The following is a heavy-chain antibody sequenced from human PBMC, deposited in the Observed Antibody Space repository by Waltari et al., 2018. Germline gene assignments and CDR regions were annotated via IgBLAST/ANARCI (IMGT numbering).Heavy chain of an antibody. CDR1: GFTFNNYG. J-gene: IGHJ5*02. V-gene: IGHV3-23*01. CDR3: AKDLHAGCSGVSCYSWWFDP. Sequence: EERLFESGGGLVQPGGSLRLSCGGSGFTFNNYGLNWVRQGPGRRLELVYNIGISGVTYYADSLRGRFTISRDNAKNTLYLEMNSLRVEDTATYFCAKDLHAGCSGVSCYSWWFDPRGQGTVVTVSS. CDR2: NIGISGVT. D-gene: IGHD2-15*01.